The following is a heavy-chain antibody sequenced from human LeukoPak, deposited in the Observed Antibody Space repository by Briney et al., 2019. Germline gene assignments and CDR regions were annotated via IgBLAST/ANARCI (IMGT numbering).Heavy chain of an antibody. J-gene: IGHJ5*02. D-gene: IGHD4-17*01. CDR1: GGSISSYY. CDR2: IYYSGST. V-gene: IGHV4-59*01. Sequence: SETLSLTCTVSGGSISSYYWSWIRQPPGKGLEWIGYIYYSGSTNYNPSLKSRVTISVDTSKNQFSLKLSSVTAVDTAVYYCARGGDYPSNWFDPWGQGTLVTVSS. CDR3: ARGGDYPSNWFDP.